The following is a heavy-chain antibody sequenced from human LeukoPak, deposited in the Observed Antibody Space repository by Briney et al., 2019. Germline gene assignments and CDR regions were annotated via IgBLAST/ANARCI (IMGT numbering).Heavy chain of an antibody. CDR3: ARASRYCSSTSCYRTYFDY. J-gene: IGHJ4*02. V-gene: IGHV1-18*01. Sequence: GASVKVSCKASGYTFTSYGISWVRQAPGQGLEWMGWISAYNGNTNYAQKLQGRVTMTTDTSTSTAYMELRSLRSGDTAVYYCARASRYCSSTSCYRTYFDYWGQGTLVTVSS. CDR1: GYTFTSYG. CDR2: ISAYNGNT. D-gene: IGHD2-2*01.